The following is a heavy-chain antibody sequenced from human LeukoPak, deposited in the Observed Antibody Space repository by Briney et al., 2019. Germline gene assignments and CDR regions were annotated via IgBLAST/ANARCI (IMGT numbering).Heavy chain of an antibody. V-gene: IGHV3-23*01. CDR1: GFTFSSYA. Sequence: GGSLRLSCAASGFTFSSYAMSWVRQAPGKGPEWVSAISGSGGSTYYADSVKGRFTISRDNSKNTLYLQMNSLRAEDTAVYYCAKDLQYSSSPGLFDYWGQGTLVTVSS. CDR3: AKDLQYSSSPGLFDY. J-gene: IGHJ4*02. CDR2: ISGSGGST. D-gene: IGHD6-6*01.